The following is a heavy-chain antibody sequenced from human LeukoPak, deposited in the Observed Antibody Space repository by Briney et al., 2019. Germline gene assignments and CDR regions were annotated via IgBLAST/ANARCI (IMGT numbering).Heavy chain of an antibody. V-gene: IGHV1-46*01. J-gene: IGHJ4*02. CDR2: INPSGGST. CDR3: ARDRAVARFDY. D-gene: IGHD6-19*01. CDR1: GYTFTSYY. Sequence: GASVKVSCKASGYTFTSYYMHWVRQAPGQGLEWTGIINPSGGSTSYAQKFQGRVTMTRDTSTSTVYMELSSLRSEDTAVYYCARDRAVARFDYWGQGTLVTVSS.